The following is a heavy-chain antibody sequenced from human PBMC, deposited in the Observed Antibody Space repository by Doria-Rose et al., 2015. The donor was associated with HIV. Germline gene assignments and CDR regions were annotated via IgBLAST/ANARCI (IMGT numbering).Heavy chain of an antibody. CDR2: ISSTSAYI. D-gene: IGHD3-10*01. Sequence: VQLVQSGGGLVRPGGSLRLSCATSGFTFSSHRINWVRQAPGKGLEWVPSISSTSAYINYADSVRGRFTISRDNARNSLYLRMDSLRAEDTAIYYCATGVTLDYWGQGTLVTVSS. CDR1: GFTFSSHR. J-gene: IGHJ4*02. V-gene: IGHV3-21*01. CDR3: ATGVTLDY.